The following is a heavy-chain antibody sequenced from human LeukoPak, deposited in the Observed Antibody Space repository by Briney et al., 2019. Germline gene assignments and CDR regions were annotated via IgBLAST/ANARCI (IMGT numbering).Heavy chain of an antibody. V-gene: IGHV3-53*01. Sequence: GGSLRLSCAASGFTVSSSYMSWVRQAPGKGLEGVSVIYSGGSTYYADSVKGRFTISRDNSKNTLYLQMNSLRAEDTAVYYCARETVAYDSSGYYPLHYWGQGTLVTVSS. CDR3: ARETVAYDSSGYYPLHY. CDR2: IYSGGST. D-gene: IGHD3-22*01. CDR1: GFTVSSSY. J-gene: IGHJ4*02.